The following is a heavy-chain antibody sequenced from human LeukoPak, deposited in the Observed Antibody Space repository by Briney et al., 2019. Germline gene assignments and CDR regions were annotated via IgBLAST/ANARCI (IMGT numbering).Heavy chain of an antibody. CDR1: GGSFSGYY. V-gene: IGHV4-34*01. D-gene: IGHD1-26*01. Sequence: SETLSVTCAVYGGSFSGYYWSWIRQPPGKGLEWIGEINHSGSTNYNPSLKSRVTISVDTSKNQFSLKLSSVTAADTAVYYCARRSGSLGWFDPWGQGTLVTVSS. CDR2: INHSGST. CDR3: ARRSGSLGWFDP. J-gene: IGHJ5*02.